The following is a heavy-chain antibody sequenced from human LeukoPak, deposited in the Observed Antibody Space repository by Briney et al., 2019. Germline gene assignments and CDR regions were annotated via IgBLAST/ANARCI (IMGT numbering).Heavy chain of an antibody. J-gene: IGHJ4*02. CDR2: ISAYNGNT. CDR3: ARDPGIAVAGTIDY. V-gene: IGHV1-18*01. D-gene: IGHD6-19*01. CDR1: GYTFTDYY. Sequence: ASVKVSCKASGYTFTDYYMYWVRQAPGQGLEWMGWISAYNGNTNYAQKLQGRVTMTTDTSTSTAYMELRSLRSDDTAVYYCARDPGIAVAGTIDYWGQGTLVTVSS.